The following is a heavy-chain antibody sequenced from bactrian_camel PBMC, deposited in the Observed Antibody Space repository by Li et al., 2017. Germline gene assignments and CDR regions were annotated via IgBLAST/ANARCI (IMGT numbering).Heavy chain of an antibody. Sequence: QLVESGGGSVQAGGSMTLACSTSEYTYKSNCLAWFRQAPGKEREGVAAIYTRAGFTQYADSVKGRFTISLENAKRTVYLQMNSLKPEDTALYYCAADHNRGCMGWPTVEYDIKGQGTQVTVS. CDR2: IYTRAGFT. D-gene: IGHD3*01. CDR1: EYTYKSNC. CDR3: AADHNRGCMGWPTVEYDI. V-gene: IGHV3S25*01. J-gene: IGHJ4*01.